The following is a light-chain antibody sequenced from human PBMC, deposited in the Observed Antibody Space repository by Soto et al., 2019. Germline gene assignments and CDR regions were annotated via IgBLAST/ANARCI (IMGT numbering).Light chain of an antibody. CDR2: EVT. V-gene: IGLV2-14*01. Sequence: QSVLTQPASVSGSPGQSITISCTGTNSDVGDYNYVSWYQQHPDKAPKLLIYEVTNRPSGVSNRFSGSKSANADSLTISGLQAEDGADYYCSSYTRDSTLWVLGNGSKVTVL. J-gene: IGLJ1*01. CDR3: SSYTRDSTLWV. CDR1: NSDVGDYNY.